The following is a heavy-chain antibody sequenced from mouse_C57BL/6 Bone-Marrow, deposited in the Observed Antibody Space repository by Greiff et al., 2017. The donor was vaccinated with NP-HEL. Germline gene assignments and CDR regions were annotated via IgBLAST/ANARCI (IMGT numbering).Heavy chain of an antibody. V-gene: IGHV1-81*01. CDR3: AGYLYYYEGDY. Sequence: QVQLQQSGAELARPGASVKLSCKASGYTFTSYGISWVKQRTGQGLEWIGEIYPRSGNTYYNEKFKGKATLTADKSSSTAYMELRSLTSEDSAVYFCAGYLYYYEGDYWGQGTTLTVSA. CDR1: GYTFTSYG. J-gene: IGHJ2*01. D-gene: IGHD1-1*01. CDR2: IYPRSGNT.